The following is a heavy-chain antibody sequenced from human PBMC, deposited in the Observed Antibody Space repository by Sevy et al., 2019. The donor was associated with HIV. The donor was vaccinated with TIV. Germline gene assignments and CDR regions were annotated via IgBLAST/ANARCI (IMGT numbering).Heavy chain of an antibody. CDR2: MNPNNGNT. CDR1: GYTFSSHD. V-gene: IGHV1-8*01. CDR3: ARDPSGNYLTPHYRDYYGLDV. Sequence: ASVKVSCKTSGYTFSSHDINWVRQAPGQGLEWMGWMNPNNGNTGYVQKFQDRVTMTRDSSIATAYMELRGLTSEDTAVYYCARDPSGNYLTPHYRDYYGLDVWGQGTAVTVSS. J-gene: IGHJ6*02. D-gene: IGHD1-7*01.